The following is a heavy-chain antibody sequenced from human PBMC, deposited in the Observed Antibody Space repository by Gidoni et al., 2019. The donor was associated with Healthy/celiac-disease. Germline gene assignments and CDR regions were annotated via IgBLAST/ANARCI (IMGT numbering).Heavy chain of an antibody. CDR3: ASPLLSLAAGNDYYYGMDV. J-gene: IGHJ6*02. CDR2: INPSGGST. D-gene: IGHD6-13*01. CDR1: GYTFTSYY. Sequence: QVQLVQSGAEVKKPGASVKVSCKASGYTFTSYYMHWVRQAPGQGLEWMGIINPSGGSTSYAQKFQGRVTMTRDTSTSTVYMELSSLRSEDTAVYYCASPLLSLAAGNDYYYGMDVWGQGTTVTVSS. V-gene: IGHV1-46*01.